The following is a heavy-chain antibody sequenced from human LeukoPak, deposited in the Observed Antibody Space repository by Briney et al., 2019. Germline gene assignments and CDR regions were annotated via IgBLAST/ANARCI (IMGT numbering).Heavy chain of an antibody. CDR3: ARDRFGELKDY. V-gene: IGHV3-21*01. CDR2: ISSSSSYI. D-gene: IGHD3-10*01. J-gene: IGHJ4*02. CDR1: GFTFSSYE. Sequence: GGSLRLSCAASGFTFSSYEMNWVRQAPGKGLEWVSSISSSSSYIYYADSVKGRFTISRDNAKNSLYLQMNSLRAEDTAVYYCARDRFGELKDYWGQGTLVAVSS.